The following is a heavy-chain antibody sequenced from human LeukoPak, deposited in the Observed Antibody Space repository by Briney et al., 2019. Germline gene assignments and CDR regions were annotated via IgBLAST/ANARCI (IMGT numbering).Heavy chain of an antibody. CDR3: AREDYDILTGYEYMDV. Sequence: GGSLRLSCAASGFTFSSYSMSWVRQAPGKGLEWVSSISSSSSYIYYADPVKGRFTISRDNANNSLYLQMYSLRAEDTAVYYCAREDYDILTGYEYMDVWGKGTTVTISS. CDR1: GFTFSSYS. J-gene: IGHJ6*03. V-gene: IGHV3-21*01. D-gene: IGHD3-9*01. CDR2: ISSSSSYI.